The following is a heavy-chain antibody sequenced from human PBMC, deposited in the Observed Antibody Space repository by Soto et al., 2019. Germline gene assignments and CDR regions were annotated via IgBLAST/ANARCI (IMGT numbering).Heavy chain of an antibody. J-gene: IGHJ1*01. V-gene: IGHV3-30*18. Sequence: PGGSLRLSCAASGFTFSSYGMHWVRQAPGKGPEWVSFISWDRSSKDYADSVKGRFTISRDNAKNTLYLQMNSLRAEDTALYYCAKDVGGDSSSWYSEYFQDWGQGTLVTVSS. CDR3: AKDVGGDSSSWYSEYFQD. D-gene: IGHD6-13*01. CDR1: GFTFSSYG. CDR2: ISWDRSSK.